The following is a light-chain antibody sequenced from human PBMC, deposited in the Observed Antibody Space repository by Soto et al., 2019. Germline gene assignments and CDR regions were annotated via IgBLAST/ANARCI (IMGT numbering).Light chain of an antibody. CDR1: QTISSW. V-gene: IGKV1-5*03. Sequence: DIHMTQSPSTVSVSVIDIVTIKWRASQTISSWLAWYQQKPGKAPKLLIYKASTLKSGVPSRFSGSGSGTEFTLTISSLQPDDFATYYCQHYNSYSEAFGQGTKVDIK. CDR3: QHYNSYSEA. CDR2: KAS. J-gene: IGKJ1*01.